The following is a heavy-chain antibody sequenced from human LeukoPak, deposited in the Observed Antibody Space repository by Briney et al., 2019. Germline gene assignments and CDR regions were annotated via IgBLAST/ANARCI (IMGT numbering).Heavy chain of an antibody. J-gene: IGHJ6*03. V-gene: IGHV4-59*01. Sequence: PSETLSLTCTVSGGSISSYYWSWIRQAPGKGLEWVGYIYYSGSTNYNPSLKSRVTVSVDTSKNQFSLKLSSVTAEDTAVYYCARSGTYGDYYYYMDVWGKGTTVTVSS. D-gene: IGHD3-10*01. CDR1: GGSISSYY. CDR2: IYYSGST. CDR3: ARSGTYGDYYYYMDV.